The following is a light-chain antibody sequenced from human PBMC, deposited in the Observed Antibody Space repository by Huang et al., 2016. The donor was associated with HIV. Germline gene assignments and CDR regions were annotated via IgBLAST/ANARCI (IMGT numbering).Light chain of an antibody. CDR1: QSVRRN. CDR2: GAS. Sequence: EIVMTQSPATLSVSPGERATLSCRASQSVRRNIAWYQQKPGQAPRLLIFGASTRATGIPARFSDSESGTEFTLTISSLQSEDFAIYYCQQYNNWPPRGTFGQGTKVEIK. V-gene: IGKV3-15*01. J-gene: IGKJ1*01. CDR3: QQYNNWPPRGT.